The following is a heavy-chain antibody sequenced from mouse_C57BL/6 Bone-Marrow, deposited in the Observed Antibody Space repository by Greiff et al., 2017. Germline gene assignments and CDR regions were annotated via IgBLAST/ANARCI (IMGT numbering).Heavy chain of an antibody. J-gene: IGHJ2*01. CDR2: IHPNSGST. CDR3: AIHPHYYGSYYFDY. D-gene: IGHD1-1*01. Sequence: VQLQQPGAELVKPGASVKLSCKASGYTFTSYWMHWVKQRPGPGLEWIGMIHPNSGSTNYNEKFKSKATLTVDKSSSTAYMQLSSLTSEDSAVYYCAIHPHYYGSYYFDYWGQGTTLTVSS. V-gene: IGHV1-64*01. CDR1: GYTFTSYW.